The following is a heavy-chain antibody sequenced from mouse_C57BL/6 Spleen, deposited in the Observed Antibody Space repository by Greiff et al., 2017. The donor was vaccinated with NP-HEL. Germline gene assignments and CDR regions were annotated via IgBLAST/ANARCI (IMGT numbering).Heavy chain of an antibody. Sequence: QVQLQQPGTELVKPGASVKLSCKASGYTFTSYWMHWVKQRPGQGLVWIGNINPSNGGTNYNEKFKSKATLTVDKSSSTAYMQLSSLTSEDAAVYYCARARQLRLRVLDYWGQGTTLTVSS. CDR3: ARARQLRLRVLDY. CDR2: INPSNGGT. V-gene: IGHV1-53*01. CDR1: GYTFTSYW. J-gene: IGHJ2*01. D-gene: IGHD3-2*02.